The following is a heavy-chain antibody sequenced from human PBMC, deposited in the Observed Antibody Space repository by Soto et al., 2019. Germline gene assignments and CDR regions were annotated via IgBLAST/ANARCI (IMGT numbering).Heavy chain of an antibody. CDR1: GFTFSSYS. J-gene: IGHJ4*02. CDR2: ISSSSSYI. V-gene: IGHV3-21*01. CDR3: ARETNPGYCSSTSCYADSPYFDY. Sequence: GGSLRLSCAASGFTFSSYSMNWVRQAPGKGLEWVSSISSSSSYIYYADSVKGRFTISRDNAKNSLYLQMNSLRAEDTAVYYCARETNPGYCSSTSCYADSPYFDYWGQGTLVTVSS. D-gene: IGHD2-2*01.